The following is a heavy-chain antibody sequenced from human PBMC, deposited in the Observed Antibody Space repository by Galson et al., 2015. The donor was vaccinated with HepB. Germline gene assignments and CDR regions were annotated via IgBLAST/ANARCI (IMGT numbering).Heavy chain of an antibody. J-gene: IGHJ4*02. CDR2: ISGSGGRS. CDR3: AKKGADCSSTSCYWYFDC. D-gene: IGHD2-2*01. CDR1: GFTFSSYA. Sequence: LRLSCAASGFTFSSYAMSWVRQAPAKGLEWVSSISGSGGRSYYADSVKGRFTISRDNSKSTLYLQMNSLRAEDTAIYFCAKKGADCSSTSCYWYFDCWGQGTLVTVSS. V-gene: IGHV3-23*01.